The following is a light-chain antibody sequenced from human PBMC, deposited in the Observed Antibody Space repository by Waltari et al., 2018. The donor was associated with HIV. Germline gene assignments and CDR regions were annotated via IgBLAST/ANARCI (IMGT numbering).Light chain of an antibody. CDR2: TLS. J-gene: IGKJ4*01. CDR3: MQRIEFPLT. CDR1: PRRLDSDDGNTH. V-gene: IGKV2-40*01. Sequence: DIVMTQTPLSLPVTPGEPASISCRSSPRRLDSDDGNTHVDWYLQKPGQSPQLLSYTLSYRAAGGRDRFSGSGAGSEGRLKMRRVEGEDVGVYYCMQRIEFPLTFGGGTKVEIK.